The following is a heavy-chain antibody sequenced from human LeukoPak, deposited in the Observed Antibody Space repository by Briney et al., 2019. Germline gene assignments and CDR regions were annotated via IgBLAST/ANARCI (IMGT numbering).Heavy chain of an antibody. D-gene: IGHD3-10*01. CDR1: GFTFSSYA. Sequence: GGSLRLSCAASGFTFSSYAMRWVRQAPGKGLEWVAVISYDGSNKYYADSVKGRFTISRDNSKNTLYLQMNSLRAEDTAVYYCAREGGNYYAEYFQHWGQGTLVTVSS. V-gene: IGHV3-30*04. CDR3: AREGGNYYAEYFQH. J-gene: IGHJ1*01. CDR2: ISYDGSNK.